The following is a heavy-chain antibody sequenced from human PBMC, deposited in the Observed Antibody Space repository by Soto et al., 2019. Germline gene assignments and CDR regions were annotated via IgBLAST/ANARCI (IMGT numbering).Heavy chain of an antibody. CDR3: ARMGGSMGYSGWFDP. V-gene: IGHV3-66*01. J-gene: IGHJ5*02. D-gene: IGHD3-22*01. CDR1: GFTVSSNY. CDR2: IYSGGST. Sequence: EVQLVESGGGLVQPGGSLRLSCAASGFTVSSNYMSRVRQAPGQGLESVSVIYSGGSTYYAYSVKGRFTISRDNSKYTRYLQMNSLRAEDTAVYYWARMGGSMGYSGWFDPWGQGTLVSVSS.